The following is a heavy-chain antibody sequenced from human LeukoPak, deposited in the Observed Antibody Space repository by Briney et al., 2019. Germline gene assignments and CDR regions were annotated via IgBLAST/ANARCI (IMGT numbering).Heavy chain of an antibody. J-gene: IGHJ6*02. V-gene: IGHV1-18*01. CDR1: GYTFTSYG. CDR2: ISAYNGNT. CDR3: ARDDSSGLDYYYYGMDV. Sequence: ASVKVSCKASGYTFTSYGISWVRQAPGQGLEWMGWISAYNGNTNYAQKLQGRVTMTTDTSTSTAYMELRSLRSDDTAVYYCARDDSSGLDYYYYGMDVWGQGTTVTVSS. D-gene: IGHD3-22*01.